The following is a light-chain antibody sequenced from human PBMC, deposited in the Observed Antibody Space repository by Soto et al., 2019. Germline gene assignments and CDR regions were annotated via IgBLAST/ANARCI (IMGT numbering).Light chain of an antibody. J-gene: IGLJ1*01. CDR3: CSFAGYNNVV. Sequence: QSVLTQPRSVSGSPGQSVTISCTGTSSDVGRYDYVSWYQQYPGEAPKLIIYDVTERPSGVPDRFSGSKSGNTASLTVSGPRAEDEAAYSCCSFAGYNNVVFGTGTKVTVL. CDR2: DVT. CDR1: SSDVGRYDY. V-gene: IGLV2-11*01.